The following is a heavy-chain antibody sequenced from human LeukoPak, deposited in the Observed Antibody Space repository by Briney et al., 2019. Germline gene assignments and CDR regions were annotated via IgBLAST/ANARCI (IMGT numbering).Heavy chain of an antibody. CDR2: IWYDGSNK. CDR3: ARDREYYYGSGSYGWFDP. J-gene: IGHJ5*02. CDR1: GFTFSSYG. Sequence: PGGSLRLSCAASGFTFSSYGMHWVRQAPGKGLEWVAVIWYDGSNKYYADSVKGRFTISRDNSKNTLYLQMNSLRAEDTAVYYCARDREYYYGSGSYGWFDPWGQGTLVTVSS. D-gene: IGHD3-10*01. V-gene: IGHV3-33*01.